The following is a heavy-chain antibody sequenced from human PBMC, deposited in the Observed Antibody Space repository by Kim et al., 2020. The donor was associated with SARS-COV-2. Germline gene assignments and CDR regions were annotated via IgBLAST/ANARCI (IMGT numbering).Heavy chain of an antibody. V-gene: IGHV4-39*07. CDR3: ARGRIAAAGRGWFDP. Sequence: STKSRVTISVDTSKNQFSLKLNAVTAADTAVYYCARGRIAAAGRGWFDPWGQGTLVTVSS. J-gene: IGHJ5*02. D-gene: IGHD6-13*01.